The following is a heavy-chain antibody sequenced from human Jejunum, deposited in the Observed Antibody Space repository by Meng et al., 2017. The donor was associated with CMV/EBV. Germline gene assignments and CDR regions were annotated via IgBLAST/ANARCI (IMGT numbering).Heavy chain of an antibody. V-gene: IGHV3-30-3*01. J-gene: IGHJ4*02. Sequence: QWVRTDPGKGLEWVAYWQNEGSPKYRADSVRGKFSMSRDIYKNTVYLNMNNLRGEDTAVYYCAREKRFTNYFDSWGRGTLVTVSS. CDR3: AREKRFTNYFDS. CDR2: WQNEGSPK.